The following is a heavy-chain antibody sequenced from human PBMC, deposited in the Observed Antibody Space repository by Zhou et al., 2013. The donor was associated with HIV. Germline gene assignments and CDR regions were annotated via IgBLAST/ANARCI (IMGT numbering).Heavy chain of an antibody. V-gene: IGHV1-69*06. Sequence: QAQLVQSGTEVKKPGSSVKISCRADGGTFENHRISWVRQAPGQGLDWLGGVSPVSASGNYSHRFQDRVTIFADKSRAISYLELTGLTTEDTALYFCAVASPGLRAFSWISDIWGQGTLVIVSS. CDR2: VSPVSASG. CDR1: GGTFENHR. J-gene: IGHJ4*02. D-gene: IGHD2-2*03. CDR3: AVASPGLRAFSWISDI.